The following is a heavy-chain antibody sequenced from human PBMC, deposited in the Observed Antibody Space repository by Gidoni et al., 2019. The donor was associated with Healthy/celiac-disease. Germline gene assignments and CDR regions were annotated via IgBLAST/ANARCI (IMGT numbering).Heavy chain of an antibody. V-gene: IGHV4-34*01. Sequence: QVQLQQWGAGLLKPSEPLSLTCAVYGWSFSGYYWSWIRQPPGKGLEWIGEINHSGSTNYNPFPKSRVTISVDTSKNKFSLKLRSVTAADTAVYYCARGECSGYGPFDYWGQGTLVTVSS. CDR2: INHSGST. J-gene: IGHJ4*02. CDR1: GWSFSGYY. CDR3: ARGECSGYGPFDY. D-gene: IGHD5-12*01.